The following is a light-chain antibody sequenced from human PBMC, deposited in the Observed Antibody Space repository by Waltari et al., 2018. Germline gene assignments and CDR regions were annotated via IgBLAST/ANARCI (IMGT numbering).Light chain of an antibody. Sequence: PGERATLSCRTSHFVSSDYFAWYQQKPGQVPRLLLYAATRRATGIPDRFSGSSSKTNFTLTITRLEPEDFAVYYCQQFGSTPAVTFGPGTTVDIK. V-gene: IGKV3-20*01. J-gene: IGKJ3*01. CDR1: HFVSSDY. CDR2: AAT. CDR3: QQFGSTPAVT.